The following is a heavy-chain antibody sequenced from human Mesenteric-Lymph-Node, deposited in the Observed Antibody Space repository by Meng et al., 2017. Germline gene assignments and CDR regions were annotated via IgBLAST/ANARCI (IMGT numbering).Heavy chain of an antibody. D-gene: IGHD5-18*01. CDR1: GGSISSGGFY. CDR3: ARGSRGYSYG. Sequence: GNLQESGPGLVKPSQTLSLTCTVSGGSISSGGFYWSWIRQHPGKGLEWIGYIYYGGTTNYNPSLKSRVTISADTSKNQFSLKLSSVTAADTAVYYCARGSRGYSYGWGQGTLVTVSS. J-gene: IGHJ4*02. CDR2: IYYGGTT. V-gene: IGHV4-61*08.